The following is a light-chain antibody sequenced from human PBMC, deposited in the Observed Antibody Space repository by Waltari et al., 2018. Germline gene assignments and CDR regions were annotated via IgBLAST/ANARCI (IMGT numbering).Light chain of an antibody. Sequence: EIVMTQSPATLSVSPGEGVTLSCRASQSVSTKLAWYQLKPGQAPRLLIYDASSRATGIPARFSGSGSGTEFTLTISSPQSEDFALYYCQQYHNWPPWTFGQGTKVEIK. J-gene: IGKJ1*01. CDR2: DAS. CDR1: QSVSTK. V-gene: IGKV3D-15*01. CDR3: QQYHNWPPWT.